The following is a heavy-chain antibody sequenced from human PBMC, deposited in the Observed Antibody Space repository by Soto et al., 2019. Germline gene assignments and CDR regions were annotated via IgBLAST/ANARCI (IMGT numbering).Heavy chain of an antibody. CDR2: IFYLGSS. J-gene: IGHJ5*02. V-gene: IGHV4-39*01. CDR1: GDSIISSDFY. CDR3: AGHLALSGTFNWFDP. D-gene: IGHD3-3*02. Sequence: PSETLSLTCTVSGDSIISSDFYWGWVRQPPGKGLEWIGSIFYLGSSYYNPSLKSRVTMSVDTSKNQFSLKLSSVTAADTAVYYCAGHLALSGTFNWFDPWGQGTLVTVSS.